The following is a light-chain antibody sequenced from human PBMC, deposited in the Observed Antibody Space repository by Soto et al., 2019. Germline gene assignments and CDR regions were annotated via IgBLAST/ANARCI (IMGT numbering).Light chain of an antibody. CDR3: QQYNSYSPLT. CDR1: QSISSW. CDR2: DSS. Sequence: DIPMTQSPSSVSASVGDRVTITCRASQSISSWLAWYQHKPGKAPNLLIYDSSSLESVVPSRCSGSGSGTEFTLTISSLQPDDFATYYCQQYNSYSPLTFGGGTKVDIK. V-gene: IGKV1-5*01. J-gene: IGKJ4*01.